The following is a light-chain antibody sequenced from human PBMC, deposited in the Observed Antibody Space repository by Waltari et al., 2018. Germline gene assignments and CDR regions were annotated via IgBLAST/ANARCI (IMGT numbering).Light chain of an antibody. V-gene: IGKV4-1*01. CDR3: QQYYEAPLT. J-gene: IGKJ1*01. CDR2: WAS. Sequence: DIVMTQSPGSLPVSLGERAPINCRSSQSILDTSKNKKPLVGYQQKPGQTPKLLVYWASTREAGVPDRFSGGGAGTEFTLTISSVQAEDAAVYYCQQYYEAPLTFGQGTKVEIE. CDR1: QSILDTSKNKKP.